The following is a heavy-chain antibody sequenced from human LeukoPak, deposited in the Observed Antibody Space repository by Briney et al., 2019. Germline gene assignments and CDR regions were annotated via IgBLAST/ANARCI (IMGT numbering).Heavy chain of an antibody. CDR1: GFTFSSYS. D-gene: IGHD6-19*01. V-gene: IGHV3-21*01. CDR3: ARVVGYSSGWYVNYFDY. Sequence: GESLRLSCAASGFTFSSYSMNWVRQAPGKGLEWVSSISSSSSYIYYADSVKGRFTISRDNAKNSLYLQMNSLRAEDTAVYYCARVVGYSSGWYVNYFDYWGQGTLVTVSS. J-gene: IGHJ4*02. CDR2: ISSSSSYI.